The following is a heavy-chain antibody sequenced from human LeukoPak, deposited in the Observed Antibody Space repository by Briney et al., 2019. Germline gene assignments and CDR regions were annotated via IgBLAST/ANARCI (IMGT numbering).Heavy chain of an antibody. Sequence: SETLSLTCVVSGYSISSGYYWGWIRQPPGKGLEWIGSIYYSGSTYYNPSLKSRVTISVDTSKNQFSLKLSSVTAADTAVYYCARQGYYDSQFDPWGQGTLVTVSS. CDR1: GYSISSGYY. V-gene: IGHV4-38-2*01. D-gene: IGHD3-22*01. CDR3: ARQGYYDSQFDP. J-gene: IGHJ5*02. CDR2: IYYSGST.